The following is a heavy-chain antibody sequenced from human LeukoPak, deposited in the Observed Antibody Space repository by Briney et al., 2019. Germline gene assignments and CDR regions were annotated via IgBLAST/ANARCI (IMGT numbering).Heavy chain of an antibody. V-gene: IGHV4-39*07. Sequence: PSETLSLTCTVSGGSISSSSYYWGWIRQPPGKGLEWIGSIYYSGSTYYNPSLKSRVTISVDTSKNQFSLKLSSVTAADTAVYYCAREVASLGTAMVKWFAFGIWGQGTMVTVSS. CDR1: GGSISSSSYY. CDR3: AREVASLGTAMVKWFAFGI. CDR2: IYYSGST. J-gene: IGHJ3*02. D-gene: IGHD5-18*01.